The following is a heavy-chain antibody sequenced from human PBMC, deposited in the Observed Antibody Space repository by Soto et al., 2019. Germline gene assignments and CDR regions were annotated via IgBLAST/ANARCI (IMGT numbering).Heavy chain of an antibody. CDR1: GFTFSSYA. V-gene: IGHV3-30-3*01. CDR2: ISYDGSNK. Sequence: SLRLSCAASGFTFSSYAMHWVRQAPGKGLEWVAVISYDGSNKYYADSVKGRFTISRDNSKNTLYLQMNSLRAEDTAVYYCARGDYYGSGSYYYYGMDVWGQGTTVTVSS. CDR3: ARGDYYGSGSYYYYGMDV. J-gene: IGHJ6*02. D-gene: IGHD3-10*01.